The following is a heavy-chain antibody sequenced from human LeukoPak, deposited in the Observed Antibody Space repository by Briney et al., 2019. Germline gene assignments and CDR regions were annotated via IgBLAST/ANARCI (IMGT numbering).Heavy chain of an antibody. V-gene: IGHV4-30-4*08. CDR2: IYYSGST. CDR3: ARDAGYSSSSGIDY. J-gene: IGHJ4*02. D-gene: IGHD6-6*01. CDR1: GGSISSGDYY. Sequence: SETLSLTCTVSGGSISSGDYYWSWIRQPPGKGLEWIGYIYYSGSTYYNPSLKSRVTISVDTSKNQFSLKLSSVTAADTAVYYCARDAGYSSSSGIDYWGQGTLVTVSS.